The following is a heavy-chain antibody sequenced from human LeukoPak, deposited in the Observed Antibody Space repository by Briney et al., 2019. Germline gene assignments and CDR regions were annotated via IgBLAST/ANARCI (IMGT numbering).Heavy chain of an antibody. CDR2: ISSSSSYI. D-gene: IGHD6-13*01. CDR3: ARGRIAAAATLFY. V-gene: IGHV3-21*01. J-gene: IGHJ4*02. Sequence: GGSLRLSCAASGFTFSSYSMNWVRQAPGKGLEWVSSISSSSSYIYYADSVKGRFTISRDNAKNSLYLQMNSLRAEDTAVYYCARGRIAAAATLFYWDQGTLVTVSS. CDR1: GFTFSSYS.